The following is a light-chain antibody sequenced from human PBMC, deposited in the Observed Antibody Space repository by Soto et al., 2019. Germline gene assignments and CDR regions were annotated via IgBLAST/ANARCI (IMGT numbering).Light chain of an antibody. CDR2: WAS. CDR1: QSVLYSSNNKNY. V-gene: IGKV4-1*01. Sequence: DIVMTKSPDSLAVSLGERATINCKSSQSVLYSSNNKNYLAWYQQKPGQPPKLLIYWASTRESGVPDRFSGSGSGTDFTLTISRRQAEDVAVYYCQQYDSPPPTFGQGTRLEIK. CDR3: QQYDSPPPT. J-gene: IGKJ5*01.